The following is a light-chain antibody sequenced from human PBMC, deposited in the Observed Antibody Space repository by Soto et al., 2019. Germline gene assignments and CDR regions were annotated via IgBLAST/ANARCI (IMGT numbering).Light chain of an antibody. V-gene: IGKV3-15*01. CDR2: GAT. CDR1: QSVSSN. CDR3: QQYNNWPRT. J-gene: IGKJ1*01. Sequence: DILMTQSPATLSLSPGGRATLSCRASQSVSSNLAWYQQKPGQAPRLLIHGATTRATGIPARFSGSGSGTEFTLTISSLQSEDFAVYYCQQYNNWPRTFGQGTKVDI.